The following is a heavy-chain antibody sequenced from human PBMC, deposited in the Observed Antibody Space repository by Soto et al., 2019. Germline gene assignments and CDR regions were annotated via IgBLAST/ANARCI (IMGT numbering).Heavy chain of an antibody. D-gene: IGHD2-21*02. Sequence: QVQLVQSGAEEKKPGASVKVSCKASGYTFTSYAMHWVRQAPGQRLEWMGWINAGHGNTKYSQKFQGRVTITRDTSASTAYMELSSLRSEDTAVYYCATNCGGDCYPAALDYWGQGTLVTVSS. CDR2: INAGHGNT. CDR3: ATNCGGDCYPAALDY. J-gene: IGHJ4*02. V-gene: IGHV1-3*05. CDR1: GYTFTSYA.